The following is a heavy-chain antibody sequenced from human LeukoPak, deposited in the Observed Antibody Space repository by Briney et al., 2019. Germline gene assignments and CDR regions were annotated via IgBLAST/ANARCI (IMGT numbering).Heavy chain of an antibody. D-gene: IGHD2-21*01. J-gene: IGHJ4*02. Sequence: KTSETLSLTCAVYGGSFSGYYWSWIRQPPGKGLEWIGEINHGGSTNYNPSLKSRVTISVDTSKNQFSLKLSSVTAADTAVYYCARLSDQNYFDYWGQGTLVTVSS. CDR1: GGSFSGYY. V-gene: IGHV4-34*01. CDR2: INHGGST. CDR3: ARLSDQNYFDY.